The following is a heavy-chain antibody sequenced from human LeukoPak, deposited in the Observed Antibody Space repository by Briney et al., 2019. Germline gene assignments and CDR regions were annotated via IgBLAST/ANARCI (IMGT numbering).Heavy chain of an antibody. CDR3: ARYDSSGSDMDV. CDR2: MNPNSGNT. V-gene: IGHV1-8*01. Sequence: ASVKVSCKASGYTFTSYDINWVRQATGQGLEWMGWMNPNSGNTGYAQKFQGRVTMTRNTSISTAYMELSSLRSEDTAVYYCARYDSSGSDMDVWGQGTTVTVSS. D-gene: IGHD3-22*01. J-gene: IGHJ6*02. CDR1: GYTFTSYD.